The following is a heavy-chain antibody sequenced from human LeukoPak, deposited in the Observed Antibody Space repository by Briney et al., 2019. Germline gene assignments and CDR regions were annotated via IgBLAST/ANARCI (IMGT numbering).Heavy chain of an antibody. CDR1: GFTFSSYW. V-gene: IGHV3-7*01. D-gene: IGHD3-16*01. CDR2: IKQDGSEK. Sequence: GGSLRLSCAAFGFTFSSYWMSWVRQAPGKGLEWVANIKQDGSEKYYVDSVKGRFTISRDNAKNSLYLQMNSLRAEDTAVYYCAREAGGLDYWGQGTLVTVSS. J-gene: IGHJ4*02. CDR3: AREAGGLDY.